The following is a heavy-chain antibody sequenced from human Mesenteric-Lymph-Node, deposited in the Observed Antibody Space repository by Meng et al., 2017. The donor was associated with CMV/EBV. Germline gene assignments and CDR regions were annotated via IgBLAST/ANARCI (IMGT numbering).Heavy chain of an antibody. CDR1: GGSISSYY. D-gene: IGHD6-13*01. CDR3: ARVTDSSWYYYYYGMDV. V-gene: IGHV4-59*08. Sequence: GSLRLSCTVSGGSISSYYWSWIRQPPGKGLEWIGYIYYSGSTNYNPSLKSRVTISVDTSKNQFSLKLSSVTAADTAVYYCARVTDSSWYYYYYGMDVWGQGTTVTVSS. CDR2: IYYSGST. J-gene: IGHJ6*02.